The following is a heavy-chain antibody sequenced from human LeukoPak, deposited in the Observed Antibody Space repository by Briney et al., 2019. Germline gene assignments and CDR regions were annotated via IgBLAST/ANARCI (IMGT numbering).Heavy chain of an antibody. CDR2: INPNSGGT. CDR1: GYTFTGYY. J-gene: IGHJ4*02. V-gene: IGHV1-2*06. CDR3: ARDPEIRHYYDFWSGYPPAFDY. Sequence: GASVKVSCKASGYTFTGYYMHWVRQAPGQGLEWMGRINPNSGGTNYAQKFQGRVTMTRDTSISTAYMELSRLRSDDTPVYYCARDPEIRHYYDFWSGYPPAFDYWGQGTLVTVSS. D-gene: IGHD3-3*01.